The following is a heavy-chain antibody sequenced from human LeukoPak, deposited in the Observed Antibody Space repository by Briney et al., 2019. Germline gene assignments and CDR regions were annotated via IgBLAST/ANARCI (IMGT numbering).Heavy chain of an antibody. CDR3: ARGLGGGRPRINYFDY. Sequence: PSQTLSLTCTVSGDSINSGDYYWSWIRQTPGKGLEWIGYVSYSGSTYYNPSLKSRVIISVDTSKNHFSLKLSSVTAADTAVYYCARGLGGGRPRINYFDYWGQGTLVIVSS. J-gene: IGHJ4*02. CDR2: VSYSGST. CDR1: GDSINSGDYY. V-gene: IGHV4-30-4*01. D-gene: IGHD3-16*01.